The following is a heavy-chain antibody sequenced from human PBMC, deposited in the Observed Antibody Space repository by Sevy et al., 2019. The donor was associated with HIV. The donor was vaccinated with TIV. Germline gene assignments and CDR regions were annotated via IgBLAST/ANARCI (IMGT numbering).Heavy chain of an antibody. Sequence: SETLSLTCTVSGGSISSSTYYWGWIRQPPGKGLDYIGTIYYTGSTDYNPSLKSRVTISVDTSKNNFSLKLTSVTAADTAVYYCARISSRGLFNWFDPWGQGTLVTVSS. CDR1: GGSISSSTYY. CDR2: IYYTGST. V-gene: IGHV4-39*02. J-gene: IGHJ5*02. D-gene: IGHD6-13*01. CDR3: ARISSRGLFNWFDP.